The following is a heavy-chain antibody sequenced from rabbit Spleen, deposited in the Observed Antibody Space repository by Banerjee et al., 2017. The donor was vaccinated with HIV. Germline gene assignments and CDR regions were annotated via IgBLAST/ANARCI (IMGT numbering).Heavy chain of an antibody. CDR2: VFTGNVKT. J-gene: IGHJ6*01. Sequence: QQLVESGGGLVKPGASLTLTCKASGIDFSRGYDMCWVRLAPGKGLEWIGCVFTGNVKTYYASWAKGRFTISKTSSTTVTLQMTSLTAADTATYFCARDTSSSFSSYGMDLWGPGTLVTVS. CDR1: GIDFSRGYD. CDR3: ARDTSSSFSSYGMDL. D-gene: IGHD1-1*01. V-gene: IGHV1S40*01.